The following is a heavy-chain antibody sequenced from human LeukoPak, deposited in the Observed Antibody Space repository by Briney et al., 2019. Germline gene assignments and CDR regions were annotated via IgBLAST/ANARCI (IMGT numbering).Heavy chain of an antibody. CDR1: GVTFNNFD. V-gene: IGHV3-23*01. CDR2: ISGSGGST. J-gene: IGHJ4*02. D-gene: IGHD3-10*01. CDR3: AKDLSQRILWFGELLGDGD. Sequence: GGSLRLSCEVCGVTFNNFDMHWARQGTPQGLGWVSAISGSGGSTYYADSVKGRFTISRDNSKNKLYLQMNSLRAEYTDVYFCAKDLSQRILWFGELLGDGDWGQGTLVTVSS.